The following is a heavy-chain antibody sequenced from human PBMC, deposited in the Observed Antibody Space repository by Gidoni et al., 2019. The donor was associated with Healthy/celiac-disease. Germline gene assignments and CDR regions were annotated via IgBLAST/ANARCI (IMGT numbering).Heavy chain of an antibody. V-gene: IGHV3-43*01. CDR2: ISWDGGST. J-gene: IGHJ4*02. Sequence: EVQLVESGGVVVQPGGSLRLSCAASGFTFDDYTMHWVRQAPGKGLEWVSLISWDGGSTYYADSVKGRFTISRDNSKNSLYLQMNSLRTEDTALYYCAKEQGSRDREGNFDYWGQGTLVTVSS. CDR3: AKEQGSRDREGNFDY. CDR1: GFTFDDYT. D-gene: IGHD2-15*01.